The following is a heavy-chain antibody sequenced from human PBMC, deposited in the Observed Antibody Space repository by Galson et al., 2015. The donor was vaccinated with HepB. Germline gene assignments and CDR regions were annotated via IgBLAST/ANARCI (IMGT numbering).Heavy chain of an antibody. CDR1: GFTFDDYT. J-gene: IGHJ4*02. Sequence: SLRLSCAASGFTFDDYTMHWVRQAPGKGLEWVSLISWDGGSTYYADSVKGRFTISRDNSKNSLYLQMNSLRTEDTALYYCAKDIGYGGQAMGWGQGTLVTVSS. CDR3: AKDIGYGGQAMG. V-gene: IGHV3-43*01. CDR2: ISWDGGST. D-gene: IGHD5-12*01.